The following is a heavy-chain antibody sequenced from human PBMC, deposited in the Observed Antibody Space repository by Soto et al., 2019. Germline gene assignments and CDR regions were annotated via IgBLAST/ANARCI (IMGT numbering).Heavy chain of an antibody. CDR2: ISAYNGNT. V-gene: IGHV1-18*04. Sequence: ASVKVSCKASGYTFTSYGISWVRQAPGQGLEWMGWISAYNGNTNYAQKLQGRVTMTTDTSTSTAYMELRSLRSDDTAVYYCARDQAGGSSGYSPQAGAFDIWGQGTMVTVSS. J-gene: IGHJ3*02. D-gene: IGHD3-22*01. CDR1: GYTFTSYG. CDR3: ARDQAGGSSGYSPQAGAFDI.